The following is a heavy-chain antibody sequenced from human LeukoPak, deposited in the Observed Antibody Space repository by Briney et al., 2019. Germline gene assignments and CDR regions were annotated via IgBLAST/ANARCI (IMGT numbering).Heavy chain of an antibody. Sequence: GGSLRLSCAASGFTFSDYYMSWIRQAPGKGLEWVSYISSSGSTIYYADSVKGRFTIPRDNAKNSLYLQMNSLRAEDTAVYYCAREGYDFWSGYYTGYYFDYWGQGTLVTVSS. CDR1: GFTFSDYY. D-gene: IGHD3-3*01. V-gene: IGHV3-11*01. CDR3: AREGYDFWSGYYTGYYFDY. CDR2: ISSSGSTI. J-gene: IGHJ4*02.